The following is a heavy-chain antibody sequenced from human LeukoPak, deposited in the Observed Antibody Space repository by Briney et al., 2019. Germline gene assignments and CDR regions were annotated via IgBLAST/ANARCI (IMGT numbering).Heavy chain of an antibody. CDR2: INHSGST. J-gene: IGHJ4*02. CDR3: ARDGRGGYNPFDY. Sequence: SETLSLTCAVYGGSFSGYYWSWIRQSPGKGLEWIGEINHSGSTNYNPSLKSRVTISVDTSKNQFSLKLSSVTAADTAVYYCARDGRGGYNPFDYWGQGTLVTVSS. CDR1: GGSFSGYY. D-gene: IGHD5-24*01. V-gene: IGHV4-34*01.